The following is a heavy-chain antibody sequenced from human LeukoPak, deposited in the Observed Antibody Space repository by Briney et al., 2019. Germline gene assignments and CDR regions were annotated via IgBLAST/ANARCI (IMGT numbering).Heavy chain of an antibody. D-gene: IGHD5-12*01. V-gene: IGHV3-74*01. Sequence: GGSLRLSCAASGFTFSSCWIHWVRQVPGKGLVWVSRIKDGGTTTDYADSVKGRFTISRDDAKNTLYLQMNSLRAEDTAVYYCTTIRPGYWGQGTLVTVSP. CDR1: GFTFSSCW. J-gene: IGHJ4*02. CDR2: IKDGGTTT. CDR3: TTIRPGY.